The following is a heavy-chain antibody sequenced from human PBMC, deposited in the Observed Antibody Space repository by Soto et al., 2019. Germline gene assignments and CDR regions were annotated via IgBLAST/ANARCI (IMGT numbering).Heavy chain of an antibody. CDR3: ASYYGEDGGFDY. CDR2: FIPIFGTA. D-gene: IGHD4-17*01. V-gene: IGHV1-69*01. CDR1: GGTFSSYA. J-gene: IGHJ4*02. Sequence: QVQLVQSGAEVKKPGSSVKVSCKASGGTFSSYAISWERQAPGQGLEWMGGFIPIFGTANYAQKFQGRVTITAEESTSTGYMELSSLRSEDTAVYYCASYYGEDGGFDYWGQGTLVTDSS.